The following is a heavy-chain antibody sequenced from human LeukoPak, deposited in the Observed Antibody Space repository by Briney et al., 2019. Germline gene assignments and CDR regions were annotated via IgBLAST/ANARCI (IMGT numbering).Heavy chain of an antibody. Sequence: SETLSLTCAVYGGSFSGYYWSWIRQPPGKGLEWIGEINHSGSTNYNPSLKSRVSISEDTSKNQFSLKLSSVTAADTAVYYCARLGRRDGFNSYAFDIWGQGTMVTVSS. CDR3: ARLGRRDGFNSYAFDI. V-gene: IGHV4-34*01. CDR2: INHSGST. D-gene: IGHD5-24*01. J-gene: IGHJ3*02. CDR1: GGSFSGYY.